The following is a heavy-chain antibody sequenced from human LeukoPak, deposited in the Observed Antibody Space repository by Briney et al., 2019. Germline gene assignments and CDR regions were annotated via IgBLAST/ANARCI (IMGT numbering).Heavy chain of an antibody. Sequence: GGSLRLSCAASGFTFSNYGMHWVRQAPGKGLEWVAFIRYDGSNKYYADSVKGRFTISRDNSKNTLYLRMNSLRAEDTAVYYCAKDLARYCSSSSCMGDYWGQGTLVTVSS. V-gene: IGHV3-30*02. CDR1: GFTFSNYG. CDR3: AKDLARYCSSSSCMGDY. CDR2: IRYDGSNK. J-gene: IGHJ4*02. D-gene: IGHD2-2*01.